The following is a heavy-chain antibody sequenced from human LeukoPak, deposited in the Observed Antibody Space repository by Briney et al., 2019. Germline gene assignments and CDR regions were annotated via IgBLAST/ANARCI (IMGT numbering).Heavy chain of an antibody. CDR3: ASRRIVVVPAAIFNYGMDV. J-gene: IGHJ6*02. Sequence: GGSLRLSCAASGFTFSSYAMSWVRQAPGKGLEWVSAISGSGGSTYYADSVKGRFTISRDNSENTLYLQMNSLRAEDTAVYYCASRRIVVVPAAIFNYGMDVWGQGTTVTVSS. V-gene: IGHV3-23*01. CDR1: GFTFSSYA. CDR2: ISGSGGST. D-gene: IGHD2-2*01.